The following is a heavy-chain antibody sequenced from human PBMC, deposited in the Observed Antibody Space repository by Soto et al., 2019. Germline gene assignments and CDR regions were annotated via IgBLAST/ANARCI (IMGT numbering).Heavy chain of an antibody. CDR1: GGSISTYY. J-gene: IGHJ4*02. V-gene: IGHV4-59*08. Sequence: PSETLSLTCTVSGGSISTYYWSWIRQPPGKGLEWIGYIYYSGSTNYNPSLKSRVTISVDTSKNQFSLKLSSVTAADTAVYYCAICSTICGVVYLDYWGPGPLGTVSS. D-gene: IGHD3-3*01. CDR2: IYYSGST. CDR3: AICSTICGVVYLDY.